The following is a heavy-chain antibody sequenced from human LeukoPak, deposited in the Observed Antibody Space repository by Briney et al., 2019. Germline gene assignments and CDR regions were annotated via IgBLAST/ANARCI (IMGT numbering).Heavy chain of an antibody. CDR2: IYSDGTT. J-gene: IGHJ3*02. CDR1: GFSVSSNY. Sequence: GGSLRLSCAASGFSVSSNYMSWVRQAPGKGLEWVSVIYSDGTTYYADSVKGRFTISRDNSKNTLYLQMNSLRAEDTAVYYCAKDLWATNAFDIWGQGTMVTVSS. D-gene: IGHD1-26*01. V-gene: IGHV3-53*01. CDR3: AKDLWATNAFDI.